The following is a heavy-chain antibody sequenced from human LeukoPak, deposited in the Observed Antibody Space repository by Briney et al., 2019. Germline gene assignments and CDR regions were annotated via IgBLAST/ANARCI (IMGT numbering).Heavy chain of an antibody. CDR3: ARSWFSTGPADY. D-gene: IGHD6-13*01. CDR2: IFHSGST. V-gene: IGHV4-39*01. J-gene: IGHJ4*02. CDR1: GDSISSSSYC. Sequence: SETLSLTCTVSGDSISSSSYCWGWIRQPPGKGLEWIGSIFHSGSTYYNPSLKSRVTISVDTSKNQFSLKLTSVTAADTAVYYCARSWFSTGPADYWGQGTLVTVSS.